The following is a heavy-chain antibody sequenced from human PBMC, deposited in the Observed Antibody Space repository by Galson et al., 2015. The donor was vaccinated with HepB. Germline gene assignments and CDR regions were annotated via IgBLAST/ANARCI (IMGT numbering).Heavy chain of an antibody. CDR3: ARDRCSGGSCLDY. V-gene: IGHV3-53*04. CDR1: GFTVSSNY. Sequence: SLRLSCAASGFTVSSNYMSWVRQAPGKGLEWVSVIYSGGNTYYADSVKGRFTISRHNSKNTLYLQMNSLRTEDTAIYYCARDRCSGGSCLDYWGQGTLVTVSS. D-gene: IGHD2-15*01. J-gene: IGHJ4*02. CDR2: IYSGGNT.